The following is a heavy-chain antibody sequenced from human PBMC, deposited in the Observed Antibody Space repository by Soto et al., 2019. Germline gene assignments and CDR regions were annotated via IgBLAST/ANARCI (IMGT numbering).Heavy chain of an antibody. J-gene: IGHJ5*02. CDR2: INPNSGGT. Sequence: QVQLVQSGAEVKKPGASVKVSCKASGYTFTGYYMHWVRQAPGQGLERMGWINPNSGGTNYAQKFQGWVTMTRDTSISTAYMELSRLRSDDTAVYYCARGRDYGDYVTSPRNWFDPWGQGTLVTVSS. V-gene: IGHV1-2*04. D-gene: IGHD4-17*01. CDR3: ARGRDYGDYVTSPRNWFDP. CDR1: GYTFTGYY.